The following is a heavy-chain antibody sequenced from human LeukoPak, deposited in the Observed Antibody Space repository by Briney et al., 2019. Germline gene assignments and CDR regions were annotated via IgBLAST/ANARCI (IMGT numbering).Heavy chain of an antibody. CDR3: ARRLRAGSSSWYNWFDP. V-gene: IGHV4-34*01. CDR2: INHSGST. CDR1: GGSFSGYY. Sequence: SETLSLTCAVYGGSFSGYYWSWIRQPPGKGLEWIGEINHSGSTNYNPSLKSRVTISVDTSKNQFSLKLSSVTAADTAVYYCARRLRAGSSSWYNWFDPWGQGTLVTVSS. D-gene: IGHD6-13*01. J-gene: IGHJ5*02.